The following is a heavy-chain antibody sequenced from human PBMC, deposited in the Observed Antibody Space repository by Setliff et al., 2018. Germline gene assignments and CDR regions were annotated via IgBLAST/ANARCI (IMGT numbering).Heavy chain of an antibody. Sequence: PSETLSLTCTVSGGSVSGYYWSWIRQPPGKALEWIGYIHYAGTTFYNPSLKSRVTMSVDTSKNQFSLTVSSVTAADTAVYRCARTIYGDCPVDWGQGTLVTVSS. CDR3: ARTIYGDCPVD. J-gene: IGHJ4*02. CDR1: GGSVSGYY. CDR2: IHYAGTT. V-gene: IGHV4-59*08. D-gene: IGHD4-17*01.